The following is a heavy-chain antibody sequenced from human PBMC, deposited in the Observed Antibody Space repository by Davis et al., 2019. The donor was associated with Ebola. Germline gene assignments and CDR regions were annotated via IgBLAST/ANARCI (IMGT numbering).Heavy chain of an antibody. CDR2: ISYDGSNK. CDR3: ARRTCMDV. CDR1: GYTFTSYA. J-gene: IGHJ6*02. D-gene: IGHD1-14*01. V-gene: IGHV3-30*04. Sequence: SCKASGYTFTSYAMHWVRQAPGKGLEWVAVISYDGSNKYYADSVKGRFTISRDNSKNTLYLQMNSLRAEDTAVYYCARRTCMDVWGQGTTVTVSS.